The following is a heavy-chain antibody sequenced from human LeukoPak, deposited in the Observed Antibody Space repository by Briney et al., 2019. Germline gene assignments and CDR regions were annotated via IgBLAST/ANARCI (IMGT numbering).Heavy chain of an antibody. CDR1: GFTFSDYY. J-gene: IGHJ4*02. CDR2: ISGTSSFI. CDR3: ARQVPPDY. V-gene: IGHV3-11*03. Sequence: GGSLRLSCAASGFTFSDYYMTWIRQAPGKGLEWVSYISGTSSFIKYADSVKGRFTISRDNAKNSLYLQMNSLSVEDTAVYYCARQVPPDYWGQGTLVTVSS.